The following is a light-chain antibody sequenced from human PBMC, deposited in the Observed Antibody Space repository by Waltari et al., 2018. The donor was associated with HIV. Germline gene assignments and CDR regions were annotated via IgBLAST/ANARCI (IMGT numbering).Light chain of an antibody. J-gene: IGKJ1*01. Sequence: DVVMAQSPDALVGSLGERVAINCKSSQSILSDSNKKKYLAWYQQRPGQPHKVLVYWASNRESGVPARFSGSGSGTDFTLTISNLQAEDAAFYYCQQYYRTPPAFGQGTKVEV. CDR2: WAS. CDR1: QSILSDSNKKKY. V-gene: IGKV4-1*01. CDR3: QQYYRTPPA.